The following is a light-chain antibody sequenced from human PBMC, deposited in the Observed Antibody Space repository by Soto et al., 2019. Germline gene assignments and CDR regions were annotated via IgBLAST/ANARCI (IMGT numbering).Light chain of an antibody. J-gene: IGLJ2*01. Sequence: QSVLTQPPSVSGAPGQRVTISCTGSSSNIGAGYDVHWYQQLPGTAPKLVIYEGSKRPSGVSNRLSGSKSGNTASLTISGLQPEDEGDYYCCSYTSSTVIFGGGTKLTVL. CDR2: EGS. CDR1: SSNIGAGYD. V-gene: IGLV1-40*01. CDR3: CSYTSSTVI.